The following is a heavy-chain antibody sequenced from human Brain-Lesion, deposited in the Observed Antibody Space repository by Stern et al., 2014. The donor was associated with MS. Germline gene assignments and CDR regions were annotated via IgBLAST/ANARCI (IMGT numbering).Heavy chain of an antibody. CDR3: ATLSPGAGGNYYRHFDY. D-gene: IGHD1-26*01. CDR1: GYTLTEFS. Sequence: QVQLVQSGAEVKKPGASVKVSCKVSGYTLTEFSMHWVRQAPRKGLEWMGGFDPEEGEPIFAQKFQGRVTMTEDTSTDTAYMELSSLRSEDTAVYYCATLSPGAGGNYYRHFDYWGQGTLVTVSS. CDR2: FDPEEGEP. V-gene: IGHV1-24*01. J-gene: IGHJ4*02.